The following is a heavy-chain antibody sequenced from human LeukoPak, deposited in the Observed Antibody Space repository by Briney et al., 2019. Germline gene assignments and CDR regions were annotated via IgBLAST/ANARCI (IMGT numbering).Heavy chain of an antibody. Sequence: ASVKVSCKASGYTFTSYDINWVRQAPGQGLEWMGWMNPNSGNTGYAQKFQGRVTITRNTSISTAYMELSSLRSEDTAVYYCARGRYCSGGSCSRRGPHPYIYYYMDVWGKGTTVTVSS. CDR2: MNPNSGNT. J-gene: IGHJ6*03. CDR3: ARGRYCSGGSCSRRGPHPYIYYYMDV. D-gene: IGHD2-15*01. CDR1: GYTFTSYD. V-gene: IGHV1-8*03.